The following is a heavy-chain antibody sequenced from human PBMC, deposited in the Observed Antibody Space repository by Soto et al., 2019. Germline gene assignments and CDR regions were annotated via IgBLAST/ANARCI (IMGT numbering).Heavy chain of an antibody. CDR1: GFTLSDYY. Sequence: PGGSLRLSCAASGFTLSDYYIDWVRQAPGKGLEWVGRSRNKAKSYSTDYAASVRGRFTISRDDSKNSLYLQMNSLKAEDTAVYYCTRVTRLDSGTFWSHSWGRGTLVTVSS. D-gene: IGHD3-10*01. J-gene: IGHJ5*01. CDR2: SRNKAKSYST. V-gene: IGHV3-72*01. CDR3: TRVTRLDSGTFWSHS.